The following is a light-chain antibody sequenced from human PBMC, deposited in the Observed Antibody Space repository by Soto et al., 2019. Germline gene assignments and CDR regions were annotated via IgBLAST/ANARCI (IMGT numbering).Light chain of an antibody. Sequence: DIQMTQSPSSVSASVGDRVTITCRASQGVRNWLAWYQQKPGEAPKLLIYAASTLRRGVPSRFRGSGSGTDFTFTITSLQPEDFATYYCQQYNSYPYTFGQGTKLEIK. CDR3: QQYNSYPYT. CDR2: AAS. CDR1: QGVRNW. V-gene: IGKV1D-16*01. J-gene: IGKJ2*01.